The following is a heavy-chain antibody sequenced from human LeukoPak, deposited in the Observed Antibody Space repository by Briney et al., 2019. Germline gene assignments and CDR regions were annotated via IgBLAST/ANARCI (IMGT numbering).Heavy chain of an antibody. D-gene: IGHD2-21*02. CDR3: ARDLEVTAIPSFDY. CDR1: GFTFSSYS. Sequence: GGSLRLSCAASGFTFSSYSMNWVRQAPGKGLEWVSSISSSSSYIYYADSVKGRFTISRDNAKNSLYLQMNSLRAEDTAVYYCARDLEVTAIPSFDYWGQGTLVTVSS. CDR2: ISSSSSYI. V-gene: IGHV3-21*01. J-gene: IGHJ4*02.